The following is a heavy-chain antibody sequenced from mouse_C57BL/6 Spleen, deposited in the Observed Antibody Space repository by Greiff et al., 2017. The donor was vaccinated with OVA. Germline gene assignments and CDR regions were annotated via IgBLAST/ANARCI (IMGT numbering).Heavy chain of an antibody. D-gene: IGHD1-1*01. CDR1: GFTFSDYG. CDR2: ISSGSSTI. J-gene: IGHJ1*03. V-gene: IGHV5-17*01. CDR3: ARDCGSSYYWYFDV. Sequence: EVKLVESGGGLVKPGGSLKLSCAASGFTFSDYGMHWVRQAPEKGLEWVAYISSGSSTIYYADTVKGRFTISRDNAKNTLFLQMTSLRSEDTAMYYCARDCGSSYYWYFDVWGTGTTVTVSS.